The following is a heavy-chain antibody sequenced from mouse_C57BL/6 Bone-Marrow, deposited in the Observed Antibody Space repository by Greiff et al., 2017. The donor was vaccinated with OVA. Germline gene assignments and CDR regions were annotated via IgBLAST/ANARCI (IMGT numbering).Heavy chain of an antibody. Sequence: VQLQQSGPELVKPGASVKISCKASGYTFTDYYMNWVKQSHGKSLEWIGDINPNNGGTSYNQKFKGKATLTVDKSSSTAYMELRSLTSEDSAVYYCARETAQAESWFAYWGQGTLVTVSA. J-gene: IGHJ3*01. V-gene: IGHV1-26*01. CDR3: ARETAQAESWFAY. CDR1: GYTFTDYY. D-gene: IGHD3-2*02. CDR2: INPNNGGT.